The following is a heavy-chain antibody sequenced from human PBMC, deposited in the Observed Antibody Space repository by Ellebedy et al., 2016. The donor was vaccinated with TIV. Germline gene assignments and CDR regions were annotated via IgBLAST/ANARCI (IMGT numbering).Heavy chain of an antibody. CDR3: RQGHYADY. V-gene: IGHV3-23*01. Sequence: GESLKISXAVSGLPFSTFFMSWVRQAPGKGLEWVATISANGDKRDLADSVQGRFTISRDNFRNTLHLQMNNLRGEDTAVYYCRQGHYADYWGQGTLVTVSS. CDR1: GLPFSTFF. CDR2: ISANGDKR. D-gene: IGHD2-2*01. J-gene: IGHJ4*02.